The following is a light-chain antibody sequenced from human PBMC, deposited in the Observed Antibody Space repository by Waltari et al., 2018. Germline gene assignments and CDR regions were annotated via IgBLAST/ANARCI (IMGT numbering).Light chain of an antibody. J-gene: IGLJ3*02. CDR2: DVF. CDR3: NSYTGSSSWV. Sequence: QSALTQPASVSGSPGQSITISCTGTSSDVGFYNHVSWYQQHPGKAPKLIIYDVFARPSGVSNRFSGSKSGNTASLTISGLLAEDEADYYCNSYTGSSSWVFGGGTKLTVL. CDR1: SSDVGFYNH. V-gene: IGLV2-14*01.